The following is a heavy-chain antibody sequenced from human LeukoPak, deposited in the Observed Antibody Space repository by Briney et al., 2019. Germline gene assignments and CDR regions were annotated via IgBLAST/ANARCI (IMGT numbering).Heavy chain of an antibody. J-gene: IGHJ4*02. Sequence: KPSETLSLTCTVSGGSISSSSYYWGWIRQPPGKGLEWIGSIYYSGSTYYNPSLKSRVTISVDTSKNQFSLKLSSLTAADTDVYYCASLPDDRSGYFDYCGQGTLVIVSS. D-gene: IGHD3-22*01. CDR3: ASLPDDRSGYFDY. V-gene: IGHV4-39*01. CDR2: IYYSGST. CDR1: GGSISSSSYY.